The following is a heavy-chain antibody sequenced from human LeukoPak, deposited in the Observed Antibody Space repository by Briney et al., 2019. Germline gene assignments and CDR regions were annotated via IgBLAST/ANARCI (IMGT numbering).Heavy chain of an antibody. V-gene: IGHV3-30*02. CDR3: PKEYSSGWHDAFDI. J-gene: IGHJ3*02. D-gene: IGHD6-19*01. CDR2: IRYDGTNK. Sequence: GGSLRLSCAASGFTFSSFEMNWVRQAPGKGLEWVAFIRYDGTNKYYADSVRGRFTISRDNSKNTLYLQMNSLRAEDTAVYYCPKEYSSGWHDAFDIWGQGTMVTVSS. CDR1: GFTFSSFE.